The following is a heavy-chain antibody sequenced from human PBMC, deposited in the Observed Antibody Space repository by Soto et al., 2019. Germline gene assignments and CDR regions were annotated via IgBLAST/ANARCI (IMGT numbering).Heavy chain of an antibody. CDR1: GGSISSGGYH. D-gene: IGHD2-2*01. J-gene: IGHJ6*03. CDR2: IYYSGST. Sequence: SETLSLTCTVSGGSISSGGYHWSWIRQHPGKGLEWIGYIYYSGSTYYNPSLKSRVTISVDTSKNQFSLKLSSVTAADTAVYYCAREVVQEYYYYMDVWGKGTTVTVSS. V-gene: IGHV4-31*03. CDR3: AREVVQEYYYYMDV.